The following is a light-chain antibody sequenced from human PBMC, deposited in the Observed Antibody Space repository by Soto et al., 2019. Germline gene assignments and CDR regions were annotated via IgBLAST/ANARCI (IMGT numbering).Light chain of an antibody. CDR1: QSVSSY. CDR2: GAS. J-gene: IGKJ1*01. V-gene: IGKV3-15*01. CDR3: QQYNNWQTWT. Sequence: EILFTQSPATLSLSPGERATLSCRASQSVSSYLAWYQQKPGQAPRLLIYGASTRANGIPARFSGSGSETEFTLTISSLQAEDSAFYFCQQYNNWQTWTFGQGTKVDIK.